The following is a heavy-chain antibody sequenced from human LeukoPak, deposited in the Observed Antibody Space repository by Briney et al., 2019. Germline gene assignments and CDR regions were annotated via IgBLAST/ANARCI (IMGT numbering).Heavy chain of an antibody. Sequence: GGSLRLSCAGSGFTFSSYSINWVRQAPAKGLEWVSSISSSSSYIYYANSVKGRFTISRDNAKNSLYLQMNSLRAEDTAVYYCARDRYSSSWYLNWGQGTLVTVSS. D-gene: IGHD6-13*01. J-gene: IGHJ4*02. CDR3: ARDRYSSSWYLN. V-gene: IGHV3-21*01. CDR1: GFTFSSYS. CDR2: ISSSSSYI.